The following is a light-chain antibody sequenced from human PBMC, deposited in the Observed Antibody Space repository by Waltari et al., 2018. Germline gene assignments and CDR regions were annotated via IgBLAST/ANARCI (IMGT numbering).Light chain of an antibody. CDR2: NNS. CDR1: ASNIGSNA. V-gene: IGLV1-44*01. CDR3: ASWDGSLAAYV. Sequence: QSVLTQPPSASGTPGQRVTISCSGGASNIGSNAVNWYQPLPGAAPKPFILNNSQRPSGISDRFSGSTSGASASLAISGLQSDDEADYYCASWDGSLAAYVFGGGTKVTV. J-gene: IGLJ1*01.